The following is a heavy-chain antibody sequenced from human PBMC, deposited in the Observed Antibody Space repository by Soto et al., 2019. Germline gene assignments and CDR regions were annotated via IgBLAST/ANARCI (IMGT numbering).Heavy chain of an antibody. CDR2: INHSGST. J-gene: IGHJ6*02. CDR3: ARMAKRWLQSDYYYYYYGMDV. CDR1: GGSFSGYY. D-gene: IGHD5-12*01. V-gene: IGHV4-34*01. Sequence: SGTLSLTCAVYGGSFSGYYWSWIRQPPGKGLEWIGEINHSGSTNYNPSLKSRVTISVDTSKNQFSLKLSPVTAADTAVYYCARMAKRWLQSDYYYYYYGMDVWGQGTTVTVSS.